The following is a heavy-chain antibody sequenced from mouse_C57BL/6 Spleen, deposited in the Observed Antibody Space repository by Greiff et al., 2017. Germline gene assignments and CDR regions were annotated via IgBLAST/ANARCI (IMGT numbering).Heavy chain of an antibody. V-gene: IGHV1-69*01. CDR1: GYTFTSYW. J-gene: IGHJ2*01. D-gene: IGHD2-4*01. CDR3: ARRDYGEGYYFDY. Sequence: QVQLQQPGAELVMPGASVKLSCKASGYTFTSYWMHWVKQRPGQGLEWIGEIDPSDSYTTYNQKFKGKSTFTVDKSSSTAYMQLSILTYEASAVYYCARRDYGEGYYFDYWGQGTTLTVSS. CDR2: IDPSDSYT.